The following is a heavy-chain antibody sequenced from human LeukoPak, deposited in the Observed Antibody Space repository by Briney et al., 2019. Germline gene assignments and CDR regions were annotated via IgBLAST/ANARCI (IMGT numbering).Heavy chain of an antibody. CDR1: GYSFTNYW. J-gene: IGHJ4*02. CDR2: IYPGDSDT. CDR3: ARSRDDYNFPGLH. V-gene: IGHV5-51*01. Sequence: GESLKIFCKGSGYSFTNYWLGWVRQMPGKGLEWMGIIYPGDSDTRYSPSFQGQVTISADKSINNAYLQWSRLKASDTAMYYCARSRDDYNFPGLHWGEGTLVTVSS. D-gene: IGHD5-24*01.